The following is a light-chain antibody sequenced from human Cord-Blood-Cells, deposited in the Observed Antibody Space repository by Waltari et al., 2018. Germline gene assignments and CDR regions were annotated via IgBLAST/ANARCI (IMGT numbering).Light chain of an antibody. V-gene: IGKV1-39*01. CDR2: AAS. CDR1: QSISSY. CDR3: QQSYSTPWT. J-gene: IGKJ1*01. Sequence: DIQMTQSPSSLSASVGDRVTITCRASQSISSYLNWYQQKPGKAPKLLIYAASSLQSGVPSRFSGSGSGTDFTLTISSLQPEDFATYYCQQSYSTPWTFAKGPRWKSN.